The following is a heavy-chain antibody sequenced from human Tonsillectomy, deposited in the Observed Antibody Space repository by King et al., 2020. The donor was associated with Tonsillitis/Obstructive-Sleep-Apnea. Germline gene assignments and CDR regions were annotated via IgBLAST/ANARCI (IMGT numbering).Heavy chain of an antibody. Sequence: VQLVESGGGLVQPGGSLRLSCSASGFTFSSYAMHWVRQAPGKGLEYVSAISSNGGSTYYADSVKGIFTISRDNSKNTLYLQMSSLRAEDTAVYYCVKEDIVVDHDAFDIWGQGTMVTVSS. CDR3: VKEDIVVDHDAFDI. J-gene: IGHJ3*02. D-gene: IGHD2-15*01. CDR1: GFTFSSYA. V-gene: IGHV3-64D*06. CDR2: ISSNGGST.